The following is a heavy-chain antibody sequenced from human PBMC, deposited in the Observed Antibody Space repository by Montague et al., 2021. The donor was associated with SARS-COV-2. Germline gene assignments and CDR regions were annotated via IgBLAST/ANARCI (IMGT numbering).Heavy chain of an antibody. V-gene: IGHV3-23*01. CDR2: VTGSGDNT. D-gene: IGHD6-19*01. Sequence: SLRLSCAASGFTFSSYAMSWVRQAPGKGLEWVSGVTGSGDNTFYADSVKGRFSISRDSSKNTLFLQMSSLRAEDTAVYYCAKNRIAVAGPGAVHYWGQGTLVTVSS. J-gene: IGHJ4*02. CDR1: GFTFSSYA. CDR3: AKNRIAVAGPGAVHY.